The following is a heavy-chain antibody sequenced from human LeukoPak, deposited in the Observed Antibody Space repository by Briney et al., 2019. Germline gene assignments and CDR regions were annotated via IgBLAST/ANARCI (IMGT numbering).Heavy chain of an antibody. J-gene: IGHJ4*02. CDR2: ISAYNGNT. D-gene: IGHD6-19*01. CDR1: GYTFTSYG. Sequence: ASVKVSCKASGYTFTSYGISWVRQAPGQGLEWMGWISAYNGNTNYAQKLQGGVTMTTDTSTSTAYMELGSLRSDDTAVYYCAREVAVAGYFDYWGQGTLVTVSS. CDR3: AREVAVAGYFDY. V-gene: IGHV1-18*01.